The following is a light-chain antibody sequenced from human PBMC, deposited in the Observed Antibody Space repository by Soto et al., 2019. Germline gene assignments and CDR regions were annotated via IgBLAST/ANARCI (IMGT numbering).Light chain of an antibody. J-gene: IGKJ4*01. CDR2: SAS. V-gene: IGKV1-9*01. Sequence: DIQLTQSPSFVSASVGDRVTITCRASQDIGNFLAWYQQKPGKAPKLLIYSASTLQSGVPSRFSGSGSAAEFSLTISSLQPEDVAAYFCQQLNKYPLSFGGGTKVE. CDR3: QQLNKYPLS. CDR1: QDIGNF.